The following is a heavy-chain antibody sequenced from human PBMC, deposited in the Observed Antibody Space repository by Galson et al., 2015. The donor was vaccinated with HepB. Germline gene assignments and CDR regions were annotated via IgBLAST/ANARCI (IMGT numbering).Heavy chain of an antibody. D-gene: IGHD3-16*01. CDR3: ARDWGFDY. Sequence: SLRLSCAASGFTFSAHAMHWVRQAPGKGLEWVAVITYDGSNKYHADSVKGRFTISRDNSKNTLYLQMNSLRAEDTAVYYCARDWGFDYWGQGTLVTVSS. J-gene: IGHJ4*02. V-gene: IGHV3-30-3*01. CDR2: ITYDGSNK. CDR1: GFTFSAHA.